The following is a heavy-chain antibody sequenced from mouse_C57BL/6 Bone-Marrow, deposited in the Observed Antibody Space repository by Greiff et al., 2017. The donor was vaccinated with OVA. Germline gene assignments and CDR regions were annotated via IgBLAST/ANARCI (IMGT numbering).Heavy chain of an antibody. CDR3: TRSIYYDYDGGFAY. V-gene: IGHV1-15*01. D-gene: IGHD2-4*01. CDR2: IDPETGGT. J-gene: IGHJ3*01. CDR1: GYTFTDYE. Sequence: LQQSGAELVRPGASVTLSCKASGYTFTDYEMHWVKQTPVHGLEWIGAIDPETGGTAYNQKFKGKAILTADKSSSTAYMELRSLTSEDSAVYYCTRSIYYDYDGGFAYWGQGTLVTVSA.